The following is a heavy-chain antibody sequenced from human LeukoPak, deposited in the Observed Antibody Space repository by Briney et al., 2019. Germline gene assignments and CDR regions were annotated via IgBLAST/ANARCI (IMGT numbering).Heavy chain of an antibody. Sequence: GGSLRLSCAASGFTFDDYAMHWVRQAPGKGLEWVSLISWDGGSTYYADSVKGRFTISRDNSKNSLYLQMNSLRAEDTALYYCAKVWDGYCSSTSCLDAFDIWGQGTMVTVSS. V-gene: IGHV3-43D*03. CDR1: GFTFDDYA. D-gene: IGHD2-2*03. CDR2: ISWDGGST. J-gene: IGHJ3*02. CDR3: AKVWDGYCSSTSCLDAFDI.